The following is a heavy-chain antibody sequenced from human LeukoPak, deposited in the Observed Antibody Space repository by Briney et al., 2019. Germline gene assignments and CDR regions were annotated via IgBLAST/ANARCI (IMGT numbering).Heavy chain of an antibody. CDR2: INPDGNKK. CDR1: GFTFSSSW. D-gene: IGHD5-18*01. J-gene: IGHJ4*02. CDR3: ARDLAYSRLDY. Sequence: GGSLRLSCAASGFTFSSSWMDWVRQAPGKGLEWVASINPDGNKKYSADSVKGRFTISRDNAENSLYLQMNSQRVEDTAFYYCARDLAYSRLDYWGQGMLVTVSS. V-gene: IGHV3-7*01.